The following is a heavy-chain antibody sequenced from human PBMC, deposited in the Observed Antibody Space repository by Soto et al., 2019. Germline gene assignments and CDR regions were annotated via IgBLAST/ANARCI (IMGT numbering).Heavy chain of an antibody. CDR2: ISYDGSNK. J-gene: IGHJ5*02. D-gene: IGHD3-10*01. Sequence: PGGSLRLSCAASGFTFSSYGMHWVRQAPGKGLEWVAVISYDGSNKYYADSVKGRFTISRDNSKNTLYLQMNSLRAEDTAVYYCAKDAVNYPYGSGSYYWAPTWFDPWGQGTLVTVSS. V-gene: IGHV3-30*18. CDR3: AKDAVNYPYGSGSYYWAPTWFDP. CDR1: GFTFSSYG.